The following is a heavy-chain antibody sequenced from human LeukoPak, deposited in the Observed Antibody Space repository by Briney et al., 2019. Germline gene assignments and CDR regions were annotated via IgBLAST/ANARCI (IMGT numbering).Heavy chain of an antibody. V-gene: IGHV3-21*01. Sequence: GGSLRPSCAASGFTFSSYSMNWVRQAPGKGLEWVSSISSSSSYIYYADSVKGRFTISRDNAKNSLYLQMNSLRAEDTAVYYCAREATGGLRGEYYFDYWGQGTLVTASS. D-gene: IGHD1-14*01. CDR3: AREATGGLRGEYYFDY. CDR1: GFTFSSYS. J-gene: IGHJ4*02. CDR2: ISSSSSYI.